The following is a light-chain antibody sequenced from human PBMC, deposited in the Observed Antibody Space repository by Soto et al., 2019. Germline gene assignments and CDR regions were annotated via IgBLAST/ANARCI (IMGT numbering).Light chain of an antibody. CDR1: SSDVGGYNY. CDR3: ISYTSSKTWV. V-gene: IGLV2-14*01. CDR2: EVS. J-gene: IGLJ3*02. Sequence: QSVLTQPASVSGSPGQSVTISCTGTSSDVGGYNYVSWYQQHPGRAPKLMIYEVSDRPSGVSNRFSGSKSGNTAALTISGLQAEDEADYYCISYTSSKTWVFGGGTKLPVL.